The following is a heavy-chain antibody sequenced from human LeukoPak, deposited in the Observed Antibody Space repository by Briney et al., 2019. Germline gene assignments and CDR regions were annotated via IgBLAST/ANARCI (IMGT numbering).Heavy chain of an antibody. D-gene: IGHD3-22*01. Sequence: SETLSLTCAVYGGSFSGYYWSWIRQPPGKGLEWIGEINHSGSTNYNPSLKSRVTISVDTSKNQFSLKLSSVTAEDTAVYYCARDYYDSSGYCEFDYWGQGTLVTVSS. CDR3: ARDYYDSSGYCEFDY. CDR1: GGSFSGYY. V-gene: IGHV4-34*01. J-gene: IGHJ4*02. CDR2: INHSGST.